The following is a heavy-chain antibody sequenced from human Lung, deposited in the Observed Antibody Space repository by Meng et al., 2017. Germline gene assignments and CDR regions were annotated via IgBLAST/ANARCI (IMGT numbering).Heavy chain of an antibody. V-gene: IGHV3-23*01. Sequence: GESLKISCAASGFTFSRYAMNWVRQAPGKGLEWVSTISGSGLSTFYADSVKGRFTISRDISKNTLYLQMNSLRPDDTDVYYCAKDSGTYAPGHWGQGTLVTVSS. CDR1: GFTFSRYA. D-gene: IGHD1-26*01. CDR3: AKDSGTYAPGH. CDR2: ISGSGLST. J-gene: IGHJ4*02.